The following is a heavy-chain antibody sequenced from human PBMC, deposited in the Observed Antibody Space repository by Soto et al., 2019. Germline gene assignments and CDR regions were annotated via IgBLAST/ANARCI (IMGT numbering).Heavy chain of an antibody. D-gene: IGHD6-6*01. CDR3: AKSSSSSSGYKDYYYYGMDV. CDR1: GFTFSSNA. CDR2: ISGSGYST. Sequence: EVQLLESGGGFVQPGGSLRLSCAASGFTFSSNAMSWVGQAPGKGLEWVTAISGSGYSTYYADSVKGRFTISRDNSKNTLYLQMNSLRAEDTAVYYCAKSSSSSSGYKDYYYYGMDVWGQGTTVTVSS. J-gene: IGHJ6*02. V-gene: IGHV3-23*01.